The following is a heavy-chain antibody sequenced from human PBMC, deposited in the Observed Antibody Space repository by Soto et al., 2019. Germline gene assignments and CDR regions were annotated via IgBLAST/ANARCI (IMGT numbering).Heavy chain of an antibody. CDR2: IYYSGST. D-gene: IGHD3-10*01. J-gene: IGHJ6*03. CDR3: AREYVLLWFGELLSGYMDV. Sequence: SETLSLTCTVSGGSISSGGYYWSWIRQHPGKGLEWIGYIYYSGSTYYNPSLKSRVTISVDTSKNQFSLKLSSVTAADTAVYYCAREYVLLWFGELLSGYMDVWGKGTTVTVSS. V-gene: IGHV4-31*03. CDR1: GGSISSGGYY.